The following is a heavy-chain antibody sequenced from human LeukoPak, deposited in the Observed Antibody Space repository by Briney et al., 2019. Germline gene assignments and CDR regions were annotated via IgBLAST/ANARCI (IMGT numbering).Heavy chain of an antibody. Sequence: PSETLSFTCSVSGGSVNSYYWSWIRQPAGKGLEWIGRFYTSGSTDYNPSLKSRLTMSVDTSKNQFSLNLSSVTAADTAVYYCARDSRDPSLWFGELLSPLDCWGQGTLVTVSS. J-gene: IGHJ4*02. CDR1: GGSVNSYY. V-gene: IGHV4-4*07. D-gene: IGHD3-10*01. CDR3: ARDSRDPSLWFGELLSPLDC. CDR2: FYTSGST.